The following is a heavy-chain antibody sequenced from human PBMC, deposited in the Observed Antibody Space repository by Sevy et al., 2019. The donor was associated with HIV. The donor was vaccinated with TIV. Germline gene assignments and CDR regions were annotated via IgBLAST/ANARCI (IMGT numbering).Heavy chain of an antibody. Sequence: SETLSLTCTVSGGSISSYYWSWIRQPPGKGLEWIGYIYYSGSTNYNPSLKGRVTISVDTPKNQFSLKLSSVTAADPAVYYCARDLGEGLRLGGDYYYYGMDVWGQGTTVTVSS. CDR2: IYYSGST. D-gene: IGHD3-16*01. CDR3: ARDLGEGLRLGGDYYYYGMDV. CDR1: GGSISSYY. V-gene: IGHV4-59*13. J-gene: IGHJ6*02.